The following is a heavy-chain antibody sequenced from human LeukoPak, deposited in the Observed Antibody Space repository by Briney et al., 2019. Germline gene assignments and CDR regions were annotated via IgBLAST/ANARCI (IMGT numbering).Heavy chain of an antibody. CDR3: ARDATYYYDSSGRPGGY. Sequence: GASVKVSCKASGGTFSSYAIRWVRQAPGQGLEWMGRIIPILGIANYAQKFQGRVTITADKSTSTAYMELSSLRSEDTAVYYCARDATYYYDSSGRPGGYWGQGTLVTVSS. D-gene: IGHD3-22*01. CDR1: GGTFSSYA. V-gene: IGHV1-69*04. CDR2: IIPILGIA. J-gene: IGHJ4*02.